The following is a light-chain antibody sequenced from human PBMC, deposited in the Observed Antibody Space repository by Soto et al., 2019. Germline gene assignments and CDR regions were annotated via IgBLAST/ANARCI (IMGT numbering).Light chain of an antibody. V-gene: IGKV3-20*01. CDR2: RAS. CDR3: QQYNSRPT. Sequence: EIVLTQSPGTLSLSPGERATLSCRASQSVSSDYLAWYQQKPGQTPKVLIYRASSRATGIPDRFSGSGSGTDFTLTISSLQSEDFAVYYCQQYNSRPTFGQGTKVDIK. J-gene: IGKJ2*01. CDR1: QSVSSDY.